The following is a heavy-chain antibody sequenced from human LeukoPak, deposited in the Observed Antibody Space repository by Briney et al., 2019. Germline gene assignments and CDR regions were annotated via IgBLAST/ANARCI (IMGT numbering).Heavy chain of an antibody. CDR2: IIPIFGTA. V-gene: IGHV1-69*13. CDR3: ARELRLGELSLSFDY. CDR1: GGTFSSYA. D-gene: IGHD3-16*02. J-gene: IGHJ4*02. Sequence: GASVKVSCKASGGTFSSYAISWVRQAPGQGLEWMGGIIPIFGTANYAQKFQGRVTITADESTSTAYMELSSLRSEDTAVYYCARELRLGELSLSFDYWGQGTLVTVSS.